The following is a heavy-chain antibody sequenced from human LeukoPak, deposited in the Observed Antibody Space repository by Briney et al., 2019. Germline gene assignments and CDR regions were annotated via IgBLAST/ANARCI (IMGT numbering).Heavy chain of an antibody. CDR2: INPNSGGT. Sequence: ASVKVSCKASRYTFTGYYMHWVRQAPGQGLEWMGWINPNSGGTNYAQKFQGRVTMTRDTSISTAYMELSRLRSDDTAVYYCARLNRPIAAASTAYYYYMDVWGKGTTVTVSS. CDR1: RYTFTGYY. D-gene: IGHD6-13*01. V-gene: IGHV1-2*02. CDR3: ARLNRPIAAASTAYYYYMDV. J-gene: IGHJ6*03.